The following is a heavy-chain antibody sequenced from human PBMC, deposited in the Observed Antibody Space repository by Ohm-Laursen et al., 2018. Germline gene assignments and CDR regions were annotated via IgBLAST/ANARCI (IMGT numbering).Heavy chain of an antibody. V-gene: IGHV4-59*08. Sequence: SQTLSLTCTVSGGSISSYYWSWIRQPPGKGLEWIGYIYYSGSTNYNPSLKSRVTISIDTSKNQFSLKLSSVTAADTAVYYCARGITTGLDYFQPWGQGTLVTVSS. CDR2: IYYSGST. CDR3: ARGITTGLDYFQP. D-gene: IGHD1-1*01. CDR1: GGSISSYY. J-gene: IGHJ1*01.